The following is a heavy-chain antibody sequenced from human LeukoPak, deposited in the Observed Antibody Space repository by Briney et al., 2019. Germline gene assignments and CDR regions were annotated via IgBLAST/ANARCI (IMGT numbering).Heavy chain of an antibody. V-gene: IGHV4-39*01. D-gene: IGHD1-26*01. J-gene: IGHJ4*02. CDR3: ARQGVGATGFDY. CDR1: GGSISSISYY. CDR2: IYSSGST. Sequence: PSETLSLTCSVSGGSISSISYYWGWIRQPPGKGLEWIGNIYSSGSTYNNPSLKSRVIISVDTSKNQFSLKLTSVTAADTAVYYCARQGVGATGFDYWGQGTLVTVSS.